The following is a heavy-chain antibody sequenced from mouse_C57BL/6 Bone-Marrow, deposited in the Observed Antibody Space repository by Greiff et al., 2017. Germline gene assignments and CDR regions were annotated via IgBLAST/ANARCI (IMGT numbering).Heavy chain of an antibody. Sequence: EVQRVESGGGLVKPGGSLKLSCAASGFTFSDYGMHWVRQAPEKGLEWVAYISSGSSTIYYAATVKGRFTISRDNAKNTLFLQMTSLRSEDTAMYYCARGLRYYFDYWGQGTTLTVSS. J-gene: IGHJ2*01. D-gene: IGHD1-1*01. CDR3: ARGLRYYFDY. CDR2: ISSGSSTI. CDR1: GFTFSDYG. V-gene: IGHV5-17*01.